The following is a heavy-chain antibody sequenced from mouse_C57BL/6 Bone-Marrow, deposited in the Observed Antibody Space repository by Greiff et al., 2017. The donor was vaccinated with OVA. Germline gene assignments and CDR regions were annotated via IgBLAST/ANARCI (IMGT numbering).Heavy chain of an antibody. CDR2: IYPGSGST. CDR1: GYTFTSYW. Sequence: QVHVKQPGAELVKPGASVKMSCKASGYTFTSYWITWVKQRPGQGLEWIGDIYPGSGSTNYNEKFKSKATLNVDTSSSTAYMQLSSRTSEDSAVYYCARHYPTGAYWGKGTLVTVSA. J-gene: IGHJ3*01. CDR3: ARHYPTGAY. D-gene: IGHD4-1*01. V-gene: IGHV1-55*01.